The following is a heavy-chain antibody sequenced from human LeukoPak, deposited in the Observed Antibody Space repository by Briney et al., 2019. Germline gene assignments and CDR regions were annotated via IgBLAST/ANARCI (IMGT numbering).Heavy chain of an antibody. CDR1: GYTFTSYG. J-gene: IGHJ4*02. CDR2: ISAYNGNT. D-gene: IGHD3/OR15-3a*01. CDR3: ATGLGVLDPEANS. V-gene: IGHV1-18*01. Sequence: ASVKVSCKTSGYTFTSYGISWVRQAPGQGLEWMGWISAYNGNTHSAQKLRGRVTMTTDTSTSTAYMELRSLRSDDTAVYYCATGLGVLDPEANSWGQGTLVTVSS.